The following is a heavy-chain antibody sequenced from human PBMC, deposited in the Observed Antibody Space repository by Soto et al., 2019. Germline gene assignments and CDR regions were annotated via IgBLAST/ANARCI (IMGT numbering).Heavy chain of an antibody. Sequence: PSETLSLTCTVSGGSISTFYWSWIRQPPGKGLEWIGYIYYNGNTNYSLSLKSRVTISVDTSKNQFSLNLNSVSAADTAVYYCARDGSRYDFWSGPYYFDYWGQGTLVTVSS. D-gene: IGHD3-3*01. V-gene: IGHV4-59*01. CDR1: GGSISTFY. CDR2: IYYNGNT. CDR3: ARDGSRYDFWSGPYYFDY. J-gene: IGHJ4*02.